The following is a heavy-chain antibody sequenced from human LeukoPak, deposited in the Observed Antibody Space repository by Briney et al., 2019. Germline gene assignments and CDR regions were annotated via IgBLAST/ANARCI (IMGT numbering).Heavy chain of an antibody. CDR3: AALKTYYDFWSGYYSPLDY. CDR2: IFSSGST. Sequence: KPSETLSLTCTVSGGSISSYYWNWIRQPAGKGLEWIGRIFSSGSTKYNPSLKSRVTMSVDTSKNQFSLKLNSVTAADTAVYHCAALKTYYDFWSGYYSPLDYWGQGTLVTVSS. J-gene: IGHJ4*02. CDR1: GGSISSYY. D-gene: IGHD3-3*01. V-gene: IGHV4-4*07.